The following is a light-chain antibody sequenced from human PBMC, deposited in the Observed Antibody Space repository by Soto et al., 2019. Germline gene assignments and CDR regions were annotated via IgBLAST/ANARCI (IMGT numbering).Light chain of an antibody. Sequence: QSALTQPASVSGSPGQSITISCTGTSSDVGGYNYVSWFQQHPGKAPKLKIYEVSNRPSGVSNRFSGSKSGYTASLTISELQAEGEAEYYCTSFTSSSTWVFGGGTTVTVL. CDR3: TSFTSSSTWV. CDR1: SSDVGGYNY. J-gene: IGLJ3*02. CDR2: EVS. V-gene: IGLV2-14*03.